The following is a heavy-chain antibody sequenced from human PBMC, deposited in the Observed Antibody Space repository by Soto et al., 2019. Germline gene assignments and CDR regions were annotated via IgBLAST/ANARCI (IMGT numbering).Heavy chain of an antibody. CDR1: GYTFSAYY. Sequence: GASVKVSCKASGYTFSAYYIHWVRQAPGQGLEWMGWINPNSRGTKYAENFQGRVTLTRDTSISTAYMELSRMRSDDSAVYFCTRDPPNRDYYGMDVWAKGPRSPSP. CDR3: TRDPPNRDYYGMDV. CDR2: INPNSRGT. V-gene: IGHV1-2*02. J-gene: IGHJ6*02.